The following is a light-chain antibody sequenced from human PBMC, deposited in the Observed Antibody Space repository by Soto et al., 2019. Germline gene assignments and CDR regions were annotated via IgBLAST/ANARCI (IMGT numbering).Light chain of an antibody. Sequence: DIQMTQSPSTLSSSIGDRVTITCRASQSLNGRLAWYQQRPGHAPNLLIYDVSTLETGVPSRFSGTGSDTEFTLTISGLQPDDFATYYCQQYYYYSTFGPGTKVEIK. J-gene: IGKJ1*01. CDR1: QSLNGR. CDR2: DVS. CDR3: QQYYYYST. V-gene: IGKV1-5*01.